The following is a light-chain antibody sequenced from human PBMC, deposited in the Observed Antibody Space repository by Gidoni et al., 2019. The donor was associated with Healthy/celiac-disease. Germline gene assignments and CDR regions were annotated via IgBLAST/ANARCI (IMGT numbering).Light chain of an antibody. CDR1: QDIRNY. Sequence: DIQMTQSPSSLSASVGDRVTITCQASQDIRNYLNWYQQKPGKAPKLLIDDASNLETGVPSRCSGSGSGTDFTITIGSLQPEDSATYYCQQYDNLPVTFGQGTRLEIK. V-gene: IGKV1-33*01. J-gene: IGKJ5*01. CDR3: QQYDNLPVT. CDR2: DAS.